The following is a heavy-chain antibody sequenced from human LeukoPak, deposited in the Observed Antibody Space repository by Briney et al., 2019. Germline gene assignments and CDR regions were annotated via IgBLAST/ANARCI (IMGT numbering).Heavy chain of an antibody. D-gene: IGHD1/OR15-1a*01. CDR1: GFTFSSYG. CDR3: AKDLNNQGYYFDY. V-gene: IGHV3-23*01. Sequence: PGGSLRLSCAASGFTFSSYGMSWVRQAPGKGLEWVSAISGSGGSTYYADSVKGRFTISRDNSKNTLYLQMNSLRAEDTAVYYCAKDLNNQGYYFDYCGQGTLVTVSA. CDR2: ISGSGGST. J-gene: IGHJ4*02.